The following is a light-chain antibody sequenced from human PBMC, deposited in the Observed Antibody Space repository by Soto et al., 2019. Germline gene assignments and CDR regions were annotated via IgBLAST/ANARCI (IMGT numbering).Light chain of an antibody. CDR3: QHYNDYPWT. V-gene: IGKV1-5*03. Sequence: DIQITQPPATLSPSVVYRVTITCLASQSISDWLAWYQQKPGKAPKLLIYKVSRLESGVPSRFSGSGSGTEFTLTISGLQPDDFATYYCQHYNDYPWTFGQGTKVDIK. J-gene: IGKJ1*01. CDR1: QSISDW. CDR2: KVS.